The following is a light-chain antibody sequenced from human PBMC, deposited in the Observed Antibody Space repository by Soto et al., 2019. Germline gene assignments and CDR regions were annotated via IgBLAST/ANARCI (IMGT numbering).Light chain of an antibody. Sequence: MVMTQSPATQSVSPGERASLSCRASQSIGGNLAWYQQKPGQAPRLLIYGASTRATGVPARFSGSGSRTDFTLTISSLQSEDFAIYYCQQYNNWPYTFGQGTKLEI. J-gene: IGKJ2*01. CDR1: QSIGGN. V-gene: IGKV3-15*01. CDR3: QQYNNWPYT. CDR2: GAS.